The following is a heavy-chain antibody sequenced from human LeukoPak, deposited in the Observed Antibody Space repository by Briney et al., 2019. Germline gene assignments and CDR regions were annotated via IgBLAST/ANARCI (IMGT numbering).Heavy chain of an antibody. V-gene: IGHV1-2*02. D-gene: IGHD2-15*01. Sequence: ASVKVSCKASGYTFTGYYMHWVRQAPGQGLEWMGWINPNSGGTNYAQKFQGRVTMTRVTSISTAYMELSRLRSDDTAVYYCARGYCSGGSCYHLDYWGQGTLVTVSS. CDR1: GYTFTGYY. CDR2: INPNSGGT. J-gene: IGHJ4*02. CDR3: ARGYCSGGSCYHLDY.